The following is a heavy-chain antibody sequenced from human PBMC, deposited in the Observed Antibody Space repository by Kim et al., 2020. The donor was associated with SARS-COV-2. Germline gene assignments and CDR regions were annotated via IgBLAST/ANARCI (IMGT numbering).Heavy chain of an antibody. CDR3: AREQLDPDYYFDY. V-gene: IGHV4-59*01. D-gene: IGHD6-13*01. J-gene: IGHJ4*02. Sequence: YYPSLKSRVTISVDTSKNQFSLKLSSGTAADSAVYYCAREQLDPDYYFDYWGQGTLVTVSS.